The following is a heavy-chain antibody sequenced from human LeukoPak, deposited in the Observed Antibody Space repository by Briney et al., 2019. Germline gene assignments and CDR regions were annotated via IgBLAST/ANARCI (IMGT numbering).Heavy chain of an antibody. Sequence: GGSLRLSCAASGFTFSSYGMHWVRQAPGKGLEWVAFIRYDGSNKYYADSVKGRFTISRDNSKNTLYLQMNSLRAEDTAVYYCAKMGPAAIALPYYMDVWGKGTTVTVSS. CDR2: IRYDGSNK. D-gene: IGHD2-2*02. V-gene: IGHV3-30*02. J-gene: IGHJ6*03. CDR1: GFTFSSYG. CDR3: AKMGPAAIALPYYMDV.